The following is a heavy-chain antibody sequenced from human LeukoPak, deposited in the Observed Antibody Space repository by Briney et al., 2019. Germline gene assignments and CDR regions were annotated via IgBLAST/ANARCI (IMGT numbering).Heavy chain of an antibody. V-gene: IGHV3-30-3*01. CDR2: ISYDGSQK. CDR1: GFTFSSYA. CDR3: ASLLIPDIDY. Sequence: GGSLTLSCAASGFTFSSYAMHWVRQAPGKGLQWVAVISYDGSQKYYADSVKGRFTISRDNSKNTLYLQMNSLRAEDTAVYYCASLLIPDIDYWGQGTQASLSS. D-gene: IGHD3-16*01. J-gene: IGHJ4*02.